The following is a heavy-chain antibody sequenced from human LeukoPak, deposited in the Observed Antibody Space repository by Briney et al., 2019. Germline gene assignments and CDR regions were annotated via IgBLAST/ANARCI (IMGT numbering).Heavy chain of an antibody. V-gene: IGHV1-2*02. J-gene: IGHJ4*02. CDR1: GYTFTDYY. CDR2: INPKTGAT. D-gene: IGHD6-19*01. Sequence: ASVKVSCKASGYTFTDYYLHWVRQAPGQGLEWMGWINPKTGATNYAQKLQGRVTMTTDTSTSTAYMELRSLRSDDTAVYYCARGKIAVAGNVVDYWGQGTLVTVSS. CDR3: ARGKIAVAGNVVDY.